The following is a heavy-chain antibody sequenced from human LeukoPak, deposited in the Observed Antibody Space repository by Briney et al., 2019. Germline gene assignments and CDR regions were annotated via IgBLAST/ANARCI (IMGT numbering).Heavy chain of an antibody. Sequence: SETLSLTCTVSGGSISSSSYYWGWIRQPPGKGLEWIGSIYYSGSTYYNPSLKSRVTISVDTSKNQFSLKLSSVTAADTAVYYCARSDYYPSAEYFQHWGQGTLVTVSS. V-gene: IGHV4-39*07. D-gene: IGHD3-10*01. J-gene: IGHJ1*01. CDR1: GGSISSSSYY. CDR2: IYYSGST. CDR3: ARSDYYPSAEYFQH.